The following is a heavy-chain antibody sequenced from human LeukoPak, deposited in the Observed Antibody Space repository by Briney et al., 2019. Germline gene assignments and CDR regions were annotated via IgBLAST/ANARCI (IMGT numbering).Heavy chain of an antibody. V-gene: IGHV4-59*11. CDR1: GGSISSHY. CDR3: ARGDNWCDP. Sequence: PSETLSLTCTVSGGSISSHYWSWIRQPPGKGLEWIGYIYYSGSTNYNPSLKSRVTISVDTSKNQFSLKLSSVTAADTAVYYCARGDNWCDPWGQGTLVTVSS. J-gene: IGHJ5*02. CDR2: IYYSGST.